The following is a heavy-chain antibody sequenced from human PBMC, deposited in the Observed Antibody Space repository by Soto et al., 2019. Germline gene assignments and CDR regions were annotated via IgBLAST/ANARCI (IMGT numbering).Heavy chain of an antibody. V-gene: IGHV4-34*01. Sequence: PSETLSLTCAVYGGSFSGYYWSWIRQPPGKGLEWIGEINHSGSTNYNPSLKSRVTISVDTSKNQFSLKLSSVTAADTAVYYCARGDTMVRGVRFDYWGQGTLVTVSS. CDR2: INHSGST. J-gene: IGHJ4*02. CDR3: ARGDTMVRGVRFDY. CDR1: GGSFSGYY. D-gene: IGHD3-10*01.